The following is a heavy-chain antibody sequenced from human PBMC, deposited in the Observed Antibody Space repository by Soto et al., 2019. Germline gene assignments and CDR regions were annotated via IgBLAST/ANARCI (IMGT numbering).Heavy chain of an antibody. CDR1: GFTFSSSG. CDR2: IVVGSGNT. V-gene: IGHV1-58*02. Sequence: SVKVSCKASGFTFSSSGIHWVRQARGQRLEWIGWIVVGSGNTNYAQKFQERVTITRDNSKNTLYLQMSSLRAEDTAVYYCAKDWGRYCSGSTCYLFDRWGQGTLVTVSS. D-gene: IGHD2-15*01. J-gene: IGHJ4*02. CDR3: AKDWGRYCSGSTCYLFDR.